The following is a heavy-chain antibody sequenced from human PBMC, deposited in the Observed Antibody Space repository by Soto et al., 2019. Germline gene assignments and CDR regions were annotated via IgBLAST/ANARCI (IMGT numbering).Heavy chain of an antibody. CDR1: GYTFTGYY. Sequence: ASVKVSCKASGYTFTGYYMHWVRQAPGQGLEWMGWISPNSGGTNYAQKFQGRVTMTRDTSISTAYMELSRLRSDDTAVYYCARDRYDSTAPTDYWGQGTLVTVSS. V-gene: IGHV1-2*02. CDR3: ARDRYDSTAPTDY. CDR2: ISPNSGGT. J-gene: IGHJ4*02. D-gene: IGHD3-22*01.